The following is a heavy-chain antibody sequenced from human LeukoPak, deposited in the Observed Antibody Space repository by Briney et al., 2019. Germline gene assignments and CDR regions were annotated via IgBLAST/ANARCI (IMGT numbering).Heavy chain of an antibody. CDR3: ARGRIVVVAVDAFDI. Sequence: GGSLRLSCAASGFTFSRYTIHWVRQAPGKGLEWVALISYDGSNKYYADSVKGRFTISRDNSKNTLYLQMNSLRAEDTAVYYCARGRIVVVAVDAFDIWGQGTMVTVSS. V-gene: IGHV3-30-3*01. CDR2: ISYDGSNK. CDR1: GFTFSRYT. J-gene: IGHJ3*02. D-gene: IGHD2-15*01.